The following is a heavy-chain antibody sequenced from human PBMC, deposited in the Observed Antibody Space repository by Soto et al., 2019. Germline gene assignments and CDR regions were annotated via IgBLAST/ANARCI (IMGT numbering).Heavy chain of an antibody. CDR2: IYYSGST. J-gene: IGHJ6*02. V-gene: IGHV4-59*01. CDR3: ARDGGTYGMDV. Sequence: QVQLQESGPGLVKPSETLSLTCTVSGGSISSYYWNWIRQPPGKGLEWIGYIYYSGSTNYNPSLKSRVTMSVDTSKNQFSLKLSSVTAADTAVYYGARDGGTYGMDVWGQGTTVTVSS. D-gene: IGHD3-16*01. CDR1: GGSISSYY.